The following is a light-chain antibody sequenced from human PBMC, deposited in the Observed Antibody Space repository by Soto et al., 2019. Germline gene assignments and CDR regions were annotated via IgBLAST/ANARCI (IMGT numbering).Light chain of an antibody. V-gene: IGLV2-14*03. CDR3: SSYTSSTTNV. J-gene: IGLJ1*01. CDR2: DVS. Sequence: QSALTQPAPVSGSPGQSITISCTGTSSDVGGYNYVSWYQQHPGKAPKLLINDVSNRPSGISDRFSGSKSGNTASLTISGLQAEDEADYYCSSYTSSTTNVFGTGTKLTVL. CDR1: SSDVGGYNY.